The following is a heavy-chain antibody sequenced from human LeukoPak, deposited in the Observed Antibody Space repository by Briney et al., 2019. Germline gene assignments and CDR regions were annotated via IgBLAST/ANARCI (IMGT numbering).Heavy chain of an antibody. CDR3: ARVGYSSSWYVY. J-gene: IGHJ4*02. D-gene: IGHD6-13*01. Sequence: PSETLSLTCTVSGGSISSSSYYWGWIRQPPGKGLEWIGSIYYSGSTYYNPSLKSRVAISVDTSKNQFSLKLSSVTAADTAVYYCARVGYSSSWYVYWGQGTLVTVSS. CDR1: GGSISSSSYY. CDR2: IYYSGST. V-gene: IGHV4-39*07.